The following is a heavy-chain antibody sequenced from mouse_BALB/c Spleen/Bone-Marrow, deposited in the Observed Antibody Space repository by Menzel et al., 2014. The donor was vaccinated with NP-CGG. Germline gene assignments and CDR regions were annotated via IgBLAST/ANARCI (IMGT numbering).Heavy chain of an antibody. CDR1: GYTFTSYW. Sequence: QVQLQQSGAELVKPGASVKLSCKASGYTFTSYWMHWVKQRPGQGLEWIGEINPSNGRTNYNEKFKSKATLTVDKSSSTAYMQLSSLTSEDSAVYYCARGGFDYWGQGTTLTGSS. J-gene: IGHJ2*01. CDR2: INPSNGRT. CDR3: ARGGFDY. V-gene: IGHV1S81*02.